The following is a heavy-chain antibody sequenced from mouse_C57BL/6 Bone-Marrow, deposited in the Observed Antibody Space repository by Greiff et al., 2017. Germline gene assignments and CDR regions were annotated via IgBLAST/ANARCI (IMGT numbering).Heavy chain of an antibody. CDR2: IRNKANGYTT. CDR3: ARYSNVYYFDY. J-gene: IGHJ2*01. D-gene: IGHD2-1*01. CDR1: GFTFTDYY. Sequence: EVMLVESGGGLVQPGGSLSLSCAASGFTFTDYYMSWVRQPPGKALEWLGFIRNKANGYTTEYSASVKGRFTISRDNSQSILYLQMNALRAEDSATYYCARYSNVYYFDYWGQGTTLTVSS. V-gene: IGHV7-3*01.